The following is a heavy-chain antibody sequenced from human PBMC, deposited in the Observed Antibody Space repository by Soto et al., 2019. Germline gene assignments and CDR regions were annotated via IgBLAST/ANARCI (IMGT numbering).Heavy chain of an antibody. J-gene: IGHJ4*02. CDR1: GGSITSGDYY. CDR2: IYYSGST. CDR3: ARSEAYYDFWSGSNPLGY. D-gene: IGHD3-3*01. Sequence: SETLSLTCTVSGGSITSGDYYWSWIRQPPGKGLEWIGYIYYSGSTYYNPSLKSRVTMLVDASKNQLSLKLSSVTAADTAVYYCARSEAYYDFWSGSNPLGYWGQGALVTVSS. V-gene: IGHV4-30-4*01.